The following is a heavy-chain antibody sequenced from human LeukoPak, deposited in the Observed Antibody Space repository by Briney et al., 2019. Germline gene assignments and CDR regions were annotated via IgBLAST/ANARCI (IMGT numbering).Heavy chain of an antibody. Sequence: GASVKVSCKASGYTFTSYDINCVRQATGQGLEWMGWMNPNSGNTGYAQKFQGRVTITRNTSISTAYMELSSLRSEDTAVYYCARGRRSSPDYYYYMDVWGKGTTVTVSS. D-gene: IGHD6-13*01. CDR2: MNPNSGNT. CDR3: ARGRRSSPDYYYYMDV. J-gene: IGHJ6*03. CDR1: GYTFTSYD. V-gene: IGHV1-8*03.